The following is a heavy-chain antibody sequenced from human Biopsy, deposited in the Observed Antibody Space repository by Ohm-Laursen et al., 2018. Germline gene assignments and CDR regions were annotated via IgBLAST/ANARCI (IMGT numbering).Heavy chain of an antibody. J-gene: IGHJ5*02. V-gene: IGHV1-8*01. CDR2: MIPSSGKT. D-gene: IGHD6-6*01. Sequence: ASVRVSCKASGYSFSTYDVNWVRQARGQGLEWMGWMIPSSGKTGYAQRFQGRVTLTMNTSISTAYMELSGLRSEDTAVYFCARGYSRRVSIFEASIYWFDTWGQGTLVTVSS. CDR1: GYSFSTYD. CDR3: ARGYSRRVSIFEASIYWFDT.